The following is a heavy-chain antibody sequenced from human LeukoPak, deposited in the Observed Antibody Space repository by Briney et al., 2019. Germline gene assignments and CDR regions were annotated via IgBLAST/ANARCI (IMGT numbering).Heavy chain of an antibody. D-gene: IGHD3-10*01. CDR2: IYHSGST. V-gene: IGHV4-30-2*01. CDR3: ARTEGRFGELGPWFDP. J-gene: IGHJ5*02. Sequence: SETLSLTCAVSGGSISSGGYAWSWIRQPPGRGVGWIGYIYHSGSTYYNPSLKSRVTISVDRSKNQFSLKLSSVTAADTAVYYCARTEGRFGELGPWFDPWGQGTLVTVSS. CDR1: GGSISSGGYA.